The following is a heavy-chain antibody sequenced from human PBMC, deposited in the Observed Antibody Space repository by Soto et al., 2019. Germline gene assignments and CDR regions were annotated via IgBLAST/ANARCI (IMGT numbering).Heavy chain of an antibody. J-gene: IGHJ4*02. CDR2: IYHSGST. V-gene: IGHV4-30-2*01. CDR1: GGSISSGGYS. Sequence: QPQLQESGSGLVKPSQTLSLTCAVSGGSISSGGYSWSWIRQPPGKGLEWIGYIYHSGSTYYNPSLKIRGAMTEDRSKCKFSLKLSSLTAADTAVYYCARVPVYWGQGTLVTVSS. CDR3: ARVPVY. D-gene: IGHD2-2*01.